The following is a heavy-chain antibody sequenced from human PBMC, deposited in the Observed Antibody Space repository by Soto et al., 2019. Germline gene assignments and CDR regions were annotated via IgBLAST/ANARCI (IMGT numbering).Heavy chain of an antibody. Sequence: GGSVKVACKATGDTFISQYMHSVRQAPGQGLEWMRPIPPTGGSTSYAQKFQSRVTMTSDTSTSTAYMELSRLISEDTAVYYCARDLRTFGESHNYYDMDYWGQGTKVTVSS. V-gene: IGHV1-46*01. CDR1: GDTFISQY. CDR3: ARDLRTFGESHNYYDMDY. D-gene: IGHD3-10*01. CDR2: IPPTGGST. J-gene: IGHJ6*01.